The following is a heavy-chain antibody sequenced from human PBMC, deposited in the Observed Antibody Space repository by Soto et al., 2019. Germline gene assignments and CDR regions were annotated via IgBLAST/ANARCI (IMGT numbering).Heavy chain of an antibody. Sequence: QVQLQQWGAGQLKPSETLSLTCAVHGESFSGYGGPFSGYYWIWIRQTPGKGLEWIGEINHRGGTNYMPSLKSRVTISVDMSKNQFSLNLNSVTTADTAVYYCARGQRRGGSSGWSLWGQGTLVTVSS. CDR3: ARGQRRGGSSGWSL. J-gene: IGHJ4*02. D-gene: IGHD6-19*01. V-gene: IGHV4-34*02. CDR1: GGPFSGYY. CDR2: INHRGGT.